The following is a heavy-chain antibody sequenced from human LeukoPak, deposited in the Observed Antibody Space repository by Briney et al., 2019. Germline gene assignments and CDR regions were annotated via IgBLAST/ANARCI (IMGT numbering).Heavy chain of an antibody. Sequence: ASVTVSFKASGYTFTGYYMHWVRQAPGQGLEWMGWINPNSGGTNYAQKFQGRVTMTRDTSISTAYMELSRLRSDDTAVYYCAIGIAAAGAPIDYWGQGTLVTVSS. CDR2: INPNSGGT. CDR1: GYTFTGYY. D-gene: IGHD6-13*01. CDR3: AIGIAAAGAPIDY. V-gene: IGHV1-2*02. J-gene: IGHJ4*02.